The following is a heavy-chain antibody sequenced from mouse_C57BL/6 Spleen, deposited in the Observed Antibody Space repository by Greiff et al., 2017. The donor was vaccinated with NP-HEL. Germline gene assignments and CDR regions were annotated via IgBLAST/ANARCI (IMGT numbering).Heavy chain of an antibody. V-gene: IGHV1-69*01. Sequence: QVQLQQPGAELVMPGASVKLSCKASGYTFTSYWMHWVKQRPGQGLEWIGEIDPSDSYTNYNQKFKGKSTLTVDKSSSTAYMQLSSLTSEDSAVYYCARWSYYGSSYAFAYWGQGTLVTVSA. CDR1: GYTFTSYW. CDR3: ARWSYYGSSYAFAY. D-gene: IGHD1-1*01. CDR2: IDPSDSYT. J-gene: IGHJ3*01.